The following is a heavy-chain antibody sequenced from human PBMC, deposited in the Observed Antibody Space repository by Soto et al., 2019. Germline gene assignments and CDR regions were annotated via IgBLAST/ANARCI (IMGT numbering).Heavy chain of an antibody. D-gene: IGHD1-26*01. Sequence: SETLSLTCTFSGGSISSSSYYWGWIRQPPGKGLEWIGSIYYSGSTYYNPSLKSRVTISVDTSKNQFSLKLSSVTAADTAVYYCARGARWELLYYYYYGMDVWGQGTTVTVSS. J-gene: IGHJ6*02. CDR1: GGSISSSSYY. V-gene: IGHV4-39*01. CDR2: IYYSGST. CDR3: ARGARWELLYYYYYGMDV.